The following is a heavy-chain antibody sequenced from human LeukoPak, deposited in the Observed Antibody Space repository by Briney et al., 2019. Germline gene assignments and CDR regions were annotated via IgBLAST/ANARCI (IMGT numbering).Heavy chain of an antibody. J-gene: IGHJ3*02. CDR3: ARVDRLYERTYPAGYDI. CDR1: GYNFRDYY. V-gene: IGHV1-2*02. D-gene: IGHD6-25*01. CDR2: INPHSGGT. Sequence: ASVKVSCKASGYNFRDYYIHWVRHAPGQGLEWMGWINPHSGGTRYAPKFQGRVTMSRDTSINTVYMELRRLRSDDTAVFYCARVDRLYERTYPAGYDIWGQGTRVTVSS.